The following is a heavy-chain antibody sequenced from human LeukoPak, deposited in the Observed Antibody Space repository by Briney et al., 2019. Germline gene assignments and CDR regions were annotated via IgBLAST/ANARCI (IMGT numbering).Heavy chain of an antibody. CDR1: GGSISSYY. J-gene: IGHJ4*02. Sequence: PSETLSLTCTVSGGSISSYYWSWIQQPPGKGLEWIGYIYYSGSTNYNPSLKSRVTISVDTSKNQFSLKLSSVTAADTAVYYCARVGSGSGYFDYWGQGTLVTVSS. V-gene: IGHV4-59*01. CDR2: IYYSGST. D-gene: IGHD6-19*01. CDR3: ARVGSGSGYFDY.